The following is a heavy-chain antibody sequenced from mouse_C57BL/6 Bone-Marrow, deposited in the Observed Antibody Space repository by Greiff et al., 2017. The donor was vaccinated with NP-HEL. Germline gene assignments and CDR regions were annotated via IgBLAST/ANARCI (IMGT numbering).Heavy chain of an antibody. CDR2: IWSGGST. Sequence: VKLMESGPGLVQPSQSLSITCTVSGFSLTSYGVHWVRQPPGKGLEWLGVIWSGGSTDYNAAFISRLSISKDNSKSQVFFKMNSLQADDTAIYYYAKNGYGSRPRMDYWGQGTSVTVSS. CDR1: GFSLTSYG. J-gene: IGHJ4*01. CDR3: AKNGYGSRPRMDY. V-gene: IGHV2-4*01. D-gene: IGHD1-1*01.